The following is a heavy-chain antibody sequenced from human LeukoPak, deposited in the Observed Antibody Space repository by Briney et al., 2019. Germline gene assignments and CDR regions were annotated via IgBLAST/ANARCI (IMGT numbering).Heavy chain of an antibody. V-gene: IGHV3-30*04. J-gene: IGHJ4*02. CDR3: ARYSYGHFDY. CDR2: ISYDESNQ. CDR1: GFTVSSYA. D-gene: IGHD5-18*01. Sequence: GRSLRLSCAASGFTVSSYAMHWVRQAPGKGLEWVAVISYDESNQYYADSVKGRFTISKDNSKNTLSLQMNSLRVEGTAVYYCARYSYGHFDYWGQGTLVTVSS.